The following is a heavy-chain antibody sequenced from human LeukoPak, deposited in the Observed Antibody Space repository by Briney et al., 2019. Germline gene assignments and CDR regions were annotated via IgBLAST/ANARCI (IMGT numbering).Heavy chain of an antibody. Sequence: SETLSLTCIVSGGSISSYYWSWIRQPPGKGLEWIGYIYYSGSTNYNPSLKSRVTISVDTSKNQFSLKLSSVTAAGTAVYYCARETSQKGAHYMDVWGKGTTITISS. V-gene: IGHV4-59*01. D-gene: IGHD3-16*01. CDR2: IYYSGST. J-gene: IGHJ6*03. CDR3: ARETSQKGAHYMDV. CDR1: GGSISSYY.